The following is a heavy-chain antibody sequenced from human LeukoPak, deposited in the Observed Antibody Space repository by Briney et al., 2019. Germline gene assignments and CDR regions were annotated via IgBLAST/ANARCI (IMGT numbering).Heavy chain of an antibody. CDR1: GFTFSDYA. CDR2: ISYGGTNE. D-gene: IGHD2/OR15-2a*01. Sequence: GGSLRLSCAASGFTFSDYAMHWVRQAPGKGLEWVAVISYGGTNEYYADSVKGRFTISRDNSKNTLNLQMNSLRAEDTALYYCARNKAITAFFGMDVWGQGTTVTVSS. CDR3: ARNKAITAFFGMDV. J-gene: IGHJ6*02. V-gene: IGHV3-30*04.